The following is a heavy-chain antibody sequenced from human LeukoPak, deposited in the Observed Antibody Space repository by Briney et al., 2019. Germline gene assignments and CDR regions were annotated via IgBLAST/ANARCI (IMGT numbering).Heavy chain of an antibody. V-gene: IGHV4-59*08. D-gene: IGHD1-26*01. CDR2: IYYSGST. CDR1: GGSISSYY. CDR3: ARIPRLLLSGMDV. J-gene: IGHJ6*02. Sequence: SETLSLTCTVSGGSISSYYWSWIRQPPGKGLEWIGYIYYSGSTNYNPSLKSRVTISVDTSKNQFSLKLSSVTAADTAVYYCARIPRLLLSGMDVWGQGTTVTVSS.